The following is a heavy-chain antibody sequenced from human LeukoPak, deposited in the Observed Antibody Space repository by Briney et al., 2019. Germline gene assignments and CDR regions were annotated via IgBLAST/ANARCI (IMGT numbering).Heavy chain of an antibody. CDR1: GDSVSSTTTA. V-gene: IGHV6-1*01. J-gene: IGHJ3*02. D-gene: IGHD4-23*01. Sequence: SQTLSLTCAISGDSVSSTTTAWNWIRQSPSRGLEWLGRTYYRSKWFHEPAVSVKSRITIDPDTLKNQFSLQLKSVTPEDTAVYYCARDRGYGGNPGAFDIWGQGTMVTVSS. CDR2: TYYRSKWFH. CDR3: ARDRGYGGNPGAFDI.